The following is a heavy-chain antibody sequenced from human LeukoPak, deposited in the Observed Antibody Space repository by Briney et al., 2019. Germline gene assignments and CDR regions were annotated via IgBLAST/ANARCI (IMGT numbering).Heavy chain of an antibody. CDR3: ARDFDAAMAPDY. D-gene: IGHD5-18*01. Sequence: ASVKVSCKASGYTFTSYGLSWVRQAPGQGLEWMGWISAYNGNTNYAQKLQGRVTMTTDTSTSTAYMELRSLRSDDTAVYYCARDFDAAMAPDYWGQGTLVTVSS. CDR1: GYTFTSYG. V-gene: IGHV1-18*01. J-gene: IGHJ4*02. CDR2: ISAYNGNT.